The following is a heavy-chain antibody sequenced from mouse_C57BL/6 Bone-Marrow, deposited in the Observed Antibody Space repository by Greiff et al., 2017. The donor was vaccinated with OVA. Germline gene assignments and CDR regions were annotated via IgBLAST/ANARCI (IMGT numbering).Heavy chain of an antibody. CDR1: GFTFSDFY. CDR2: ITNGGGST. J-gene: IGHJ4*01. CDR3: ARLDAMDY. Sequence: EVMLVESGGGLVQPGGSLKLSCAASGFTFSDFYMNWIRQTPEKRLEWVAYITNGGGSTYYPDTVKGLFTISRDNTKNTLYLQMSRLESEATAMYYCARLDAMDYWGQGTSVTVSS. V-gene: IGHV5-12*01.